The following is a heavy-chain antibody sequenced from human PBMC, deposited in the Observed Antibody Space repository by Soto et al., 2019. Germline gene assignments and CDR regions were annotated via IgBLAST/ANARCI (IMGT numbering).Heavy chain of an antibody. CDR1: GCAISRSNW. CDR2: IYHSGST. V-gene: IGHV4-4*02. CDR3: ARGLGYCSGGSCYSGPYAMDV. D-gene: IGHD2-15*01. Sequence: PSDTPSLTFAVSGCAISRSNWWSWFRQPPGKGLEWIGEIYHSGSTNYNPSLKSRVTISVDKSKNQFSLKLSSVTAADTAVYYCARGLGYCSGGSCYSGPYAMDVWGQGTTFTVSS. J-gene: IGHJ6*02.